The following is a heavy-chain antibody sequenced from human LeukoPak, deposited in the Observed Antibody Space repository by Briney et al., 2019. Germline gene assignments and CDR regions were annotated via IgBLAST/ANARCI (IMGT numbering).Heavy chain of an antibody. D-gene: IGHD6-19*01. J-gene: IGHJ3*01. CDR3: ARDGGKAVAGTQNC. CDR1: GFTFSSYS. Sequence: GGSLRLSCAASGFTFSSYSMNWVRQAPGKGLEWVSSISSSSSYIYYADSVKGRFTISRDNAKNSLYLQMNSLRAEDTAVYYCARDGGKAVAGTQNCWGQGTMVTVSS. V-gene: IGHV3-21*01. CDR2: ISSSSSYI.